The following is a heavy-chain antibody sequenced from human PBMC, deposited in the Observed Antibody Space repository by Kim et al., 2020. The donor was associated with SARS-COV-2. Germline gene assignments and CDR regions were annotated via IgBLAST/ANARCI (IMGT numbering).Heavy chain of an antibody. CDR1: GFTFSSYG. D-gene: IGHD2-2*02. J-gene: IGHJ5*02. Sequence: GGSLRLSCAASGFTFSSYGMHWVRQAPGKGLEWVAVISYDGSNKYYADSVKGRFTISRDNSKNTLYLQMNSLRAEDTAVYYCAKDTRPARHCSSTSCYKEFDPWGQGTLVTVSS. V-gene: IGHV3-30*18. CDR3: AKDTRPARHCSSTSCYKEFDP. CDR2: ISYDGSNK.